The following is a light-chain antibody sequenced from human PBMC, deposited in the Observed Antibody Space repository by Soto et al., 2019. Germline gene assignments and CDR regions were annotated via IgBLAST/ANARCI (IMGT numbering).Light chain of an antibody. V-gene: IGLV1-40*01. CDR1: SSNIGAGYD. Sequence: VVTQPPSVSGAPGQRVTISCTGSSSNIGAGYDVHWYQQLPGTAPKLLIYGDSNRPSGVPDRFSGFNSGTSASLAITGLQAEDEADYYCQSYDSSLSGSVFGGGTKLTVL. J-gene: IGLJ3*02. CDR3: QSYDSSLSGSV. CDR2: GDS.